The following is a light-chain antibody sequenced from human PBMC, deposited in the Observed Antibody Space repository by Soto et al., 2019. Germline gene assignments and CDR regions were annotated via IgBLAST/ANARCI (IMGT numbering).Light chain of an antibody. CDR3: QQYGISPT. CDR2: DVS. CDR1: HSVSSNY. Sequence: EIVLTQSPGTLSLSPGDRATLSCRSSHSVSSNYLAWYQQKPGQAPRLLIYDVSSRATGIPDRFSGSGSRKDFTLNISRLEPVDFTVYYCQQYGISPTFGQGTKVEIK. J-gene: IGKJ1*01. V-gene: IGKV3-20*01.